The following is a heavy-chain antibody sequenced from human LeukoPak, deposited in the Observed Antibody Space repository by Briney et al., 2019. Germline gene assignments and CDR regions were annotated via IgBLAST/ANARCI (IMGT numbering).Heavy chain of an antibody. D-gene: IGHD2-2*02. J-gene: IGHJ4*02. CDR1: GYTFSDYC. CDR2: INPSSGVT. CDR3: ARVYIPPHISIEH. Sequence: GASGKVSCKASGYTFSDYCIHWVRQAPGQGLEWIGWINPSSGVTEFAQNLQGRVTMTRDTSISTAYMELAGLTSDDTAVYYCARVYIPPHISIEHWGQGTLVTVSS. V-gene: IGHV1-2*02.